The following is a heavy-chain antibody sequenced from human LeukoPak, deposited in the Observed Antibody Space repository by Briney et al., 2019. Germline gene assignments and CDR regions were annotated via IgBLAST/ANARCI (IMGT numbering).Heavy chain of an antibody. Sequence: ASVKVSCKASGGTFSSYAISWVRQAPGQGLGWMGGIIPIFGTANYAQKFQGRVTITTDESTSTAYMGLSSLRSEDTAVYYCARGEEYCGGDCYLDAFDIWGQGTMVTASS. V-gene: IGHV1-69*05. CDR1: GGTFSSYA. CDR3: ARGEEYCGGDCYLDAFDI. J-gene: IGHJ3*02. CDR2: IIPIFGTA. D-gene: IGHD2-21*02.